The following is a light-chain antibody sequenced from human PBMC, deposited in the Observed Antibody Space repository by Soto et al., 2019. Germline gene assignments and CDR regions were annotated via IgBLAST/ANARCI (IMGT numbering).Light chain of an antibody. CDR2: AAS. V-gene: IGKV1-39*01. CDR3: QQSYRTRWT. CDR1: QSISSY. J-gene: IGKJ1*01. Sequence: DIPMTQSPSSLSASVGGRVTITCRASQSISSYLNWYQQKPGKAPKLLIYAASSLQSGVPSRFSGSGSGTDFTLTISSLQPEDFATYYCQQSYRTRWTFGQGTKVDIK.